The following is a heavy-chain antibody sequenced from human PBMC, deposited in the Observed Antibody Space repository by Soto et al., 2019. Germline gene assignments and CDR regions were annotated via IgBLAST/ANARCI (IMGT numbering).Heavy chain of an antibody. CDR2: IYPGDSET. CDR1: GYSFSNYW. D-gene: IGHD2-15*01. V-gene: IGHV5-51*01. CDR3: AKRRSGNPDDWFDP. Sequence: GESLKISCKGSGYSFSNYWIVWVRQMPGKGLEWMGIIYPGDSETKYSPSFQGQVTISADKSINTAYLQWISLKASDTAMYYCAKRRSGNPDDWFDPWGQGTLVTVSS. J-gene: IGHJ5*02.